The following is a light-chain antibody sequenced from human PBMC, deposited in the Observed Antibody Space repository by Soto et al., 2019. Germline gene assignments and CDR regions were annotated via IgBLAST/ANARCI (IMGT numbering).Light chain of an antibody. CDR3: QQYGSSPSWT. CDR2: GAS. Sequence: EIVLTQSPGTLSLSPGERATLSCRASQSVSSSYLAWYQQRPGQAPRLLIYGASNRATGIPDRFSGSGSGTDFTLTISRLEPEDFAVSSCQQYGSSPSWTFGQGTKVEIK. J-gene: IGKJ1*01. CDR1: QSVSSSY. V-gene: IGKV3-20*01.